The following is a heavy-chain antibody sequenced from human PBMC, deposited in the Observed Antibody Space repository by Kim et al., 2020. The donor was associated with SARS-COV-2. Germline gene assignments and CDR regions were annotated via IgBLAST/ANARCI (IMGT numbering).Heavy chain of an antibody. J-gene: IGHJ6*02. Sequence: GRFTISRDNSKNTLYLQMNSLRAEDTAVYYCAKDLNYQLPNYYYYYGMDVWGQGTTVTVSS. V-gene: IGHV3-30*02. D-gene: IGHD2-2*01. CDR3: AKDLNYQLPNYYYYYGMDV.